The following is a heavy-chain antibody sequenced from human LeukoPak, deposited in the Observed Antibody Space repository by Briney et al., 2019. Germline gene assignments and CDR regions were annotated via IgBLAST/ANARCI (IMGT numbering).Heavy chain of an antibody. V-gene: IGHV3-30*02. CDR3: AKRTLTTENYFDY. Sequence: GGSLRLSCAASGFTFSYYDMHWVRQAPGKGLEGVAFIRYDGSNKYYADSVKGRFTISRDNSKNTLFVQMNSLRAEDTAVYYCAKRTLTTENYFDYWGQGTLVTVSS. CDR2: IRYDGSNK. D-gene: IGHD1-1*01. CDR1: GFTFSYYD. J-gene: IGHJ4*02.